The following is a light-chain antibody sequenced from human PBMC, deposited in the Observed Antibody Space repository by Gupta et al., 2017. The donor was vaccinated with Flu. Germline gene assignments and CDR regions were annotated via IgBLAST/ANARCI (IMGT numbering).Light chain of an antibody. CDR2: TAS. CDR1: QGINND. V-gene: IGKV3-15*01. Sequence: IVMTQSPSTLSASPGERATLSCRASQGINNDLAWYQQKPGQAPRLLIYTASTRATGIPARFSGSGSGTEFTLTISMLQSEDFAIYCCQQWSTWPATFGQGTKVEI. J-gene: IGKJ1*01. CDR3: QQWSTWPAT.